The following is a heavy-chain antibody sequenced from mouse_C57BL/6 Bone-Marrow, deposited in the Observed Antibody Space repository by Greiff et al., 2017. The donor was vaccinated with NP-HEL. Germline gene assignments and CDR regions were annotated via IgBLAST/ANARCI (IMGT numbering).Heavy chain of an antibody. J-gene: IGHJ3*01. CDR3: ARGGLRDYDWFAY. D-gene: IGHD2-4*01. CDR1: GYTFTSYW. CDR2: IYPGSGST. V-gene: IGHV1-55*01. Sequence: QVHVKQPGAELVKPGASVKMSCKASGYTFTSYWITWVMQRPGQGLEWIGDIYPGSGSTNYNEKFKSKATLTVDTSSSTAYMQLSSLTSEDSAVYYCARGGLRDYDWFAYWGQGTLVTVSA.